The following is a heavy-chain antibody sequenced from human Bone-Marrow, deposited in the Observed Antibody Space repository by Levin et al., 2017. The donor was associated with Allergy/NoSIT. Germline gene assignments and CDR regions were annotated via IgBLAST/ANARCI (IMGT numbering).Heavy chain of an antibody. CDR1: GYTFTDYY. CDR3: AGDPDYYDRAVDI. D-gene: IGHD3-22*01. V-gene: IGHV1-2*02. Sequence: ASVKVSCKASGYTFTDYYMNWVRQAPGQGLEWMGWINPNSGGTNYAQKSQGRVTMTRDTSISTAYMKVCGLRSDDTAVYYCAGDPDYYDRAVDIWGQGTMVTVSS. J-gene: IGHJ3*02. CDR2: INPNSGGT.